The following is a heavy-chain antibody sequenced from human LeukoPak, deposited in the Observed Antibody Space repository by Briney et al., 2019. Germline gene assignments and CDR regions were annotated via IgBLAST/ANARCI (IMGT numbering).Heavy chain of an antibody. J-gene: IGHJ2*01. CDR3: AKVAQDFDWYGPHFDL. Sequence: GGSLRLSCAASGFTFSSYAIGWVRQAPGKGLEWVSDISGSGGSTKYADSVKGRFTISRDNSKNTLYLQINSLGAEDTAVYYCAKVAQDFDWYGPHFDLWGRGTLVTVSS. D-gene: IGHD3-9*01. CDR2: ISGSGGST. CDR1: GFTFSSYA. V-gene: IGHV3-23*01.